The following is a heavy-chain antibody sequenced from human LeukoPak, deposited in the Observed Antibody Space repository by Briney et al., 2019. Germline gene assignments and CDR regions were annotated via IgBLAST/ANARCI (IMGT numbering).Heavy chain of an antibody. D-gene: IGHD3-10*01. J-gene: IGHJ3*02. Sequence: GASVKVSCKASGYTFTGYYMHWVRQAPGQGLEWMGRINPNSGGTNYAQKFQGRVTMTRDTFISTAYMELSRLRSDDTAVYYCASYMSYYGSGSPVDIWGQGTMVTVSS. CDR2: INPNSGGT. V-gene: IGHV1-2*06. CDR3: ASYMSYYGSGSPVDI. CDR1: GYTFTGYY.